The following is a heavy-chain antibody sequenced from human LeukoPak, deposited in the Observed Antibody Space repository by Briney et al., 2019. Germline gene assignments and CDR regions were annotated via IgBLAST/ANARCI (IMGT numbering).Heavy chain of an antibody. J-gene: IGHJ6*04. CDR3: ARDMGRRYDILTGYTYYYGMDV. CDR1: GFTFSSYW. Sequence: GGSLRLSCAASGFTFSSYWVSWVRQAPGKGLEWVANIKQDGSEKYYVDSVKGRFTISRDNAKNSLYLQMNSLRAEDTAVYYCARDMGRRYDILTGYTYYYGMDVWGKGTTVTVSS. CDR2: IKQDGSEK. V-gene: IGHV3-7*03. D-gene: IGHD3-9*01.